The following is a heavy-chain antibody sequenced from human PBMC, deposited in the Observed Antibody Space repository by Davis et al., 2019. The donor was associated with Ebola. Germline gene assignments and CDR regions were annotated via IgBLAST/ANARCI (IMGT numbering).Heavy chain of an antibody. CDR3: ARCIYSYGAYDYYGMDV. J-gene: IGHJ6*02. V-gene: IGHV5-51*01. Sequence: GESPKTLRYGSGYSLTSYWIGRVRQIPGKGPEWMGIIYPGDSDTIYGPPFQGQLTITADKSNSTAYLQWSRLKASDTAMYYCARCIYSYGAYDYYGMDVWGQGTTVTVSS. CDR2: IYPGDSDT. CDR1: GYSLTSYW. D-gene: IGHD5-18*01.